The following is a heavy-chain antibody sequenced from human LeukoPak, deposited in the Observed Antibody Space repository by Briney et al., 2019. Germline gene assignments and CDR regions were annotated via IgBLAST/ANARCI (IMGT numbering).Heavy chain of an antibody. Sequence: KPSETLSLTCTVSGGSISGSSYYWGWIRQPPGKGLEWIGSIYYSGSTYYNPSLKSRVTISVDTSKNQFSLKLSSVTAADTAVYYCARESGYSSGWYRVDYWGQGTLVTVSS. J-gene: IGHJ4*02. CDR3: ARESGYSSGWYRVDY. V-gene: IGHV4-39*02. D-gene: IGHD6-19*01. CDR2: IYYSGST. CDR1: GGSISGSSYY.